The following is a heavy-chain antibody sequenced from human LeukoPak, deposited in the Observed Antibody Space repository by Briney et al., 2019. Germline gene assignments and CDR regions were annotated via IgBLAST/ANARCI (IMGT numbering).Heavy chain of an antibody. CDR1: GGTFSSYA. Sequence: EASVKVSCKASGGTFSSYAISWVRQAPGQGLEWMGGIIPIFGTANYAQKFQGRVTITADESTSTAYMELSSLRSEDTAVYYCAGQYCSSTSCYLRAYYYYYMDVWGKGTTVTVSS. D-gene: IGHD2-2*01. J-gene: IGHJ6*03. CDR2: IIPIFGTA. V-gene: IGHV1-69*13. CDR3: AGQYCSSTSCYLRAYYYYYMDV.